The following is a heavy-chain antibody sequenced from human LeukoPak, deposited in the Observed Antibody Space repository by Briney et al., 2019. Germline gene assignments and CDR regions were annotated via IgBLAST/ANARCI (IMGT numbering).Heavy chain of an antibody. D-gene: IGHD6-19*01. V-gene: IGHV3-9*01. J-gene: IGHJ4*02. CDR3: AKDQDIAVAGRFDY. Sequence: PGGSLRLSCAASGFTFDDYAMHWVRQAPGKGLEWVSGISWNSGSIGYADPVKGRFTISRDNAKNSLYLQMNSLRAEDTALYYCAKDQDIAVAGRFDYWGQGTLVTVSS. CDR2: ISWNSGSI. CDR1: GFTFDDYA.